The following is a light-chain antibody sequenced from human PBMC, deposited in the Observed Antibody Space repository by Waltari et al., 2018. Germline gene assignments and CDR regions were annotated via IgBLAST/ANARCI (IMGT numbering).Light chain of an antibody. CDR3: TSYAGAHNVL. CDR2: EVT. J-gene: IGLJ2*01. V-gene: IGLV2-8*01. CDR1: SADVGTYEY. Sequence: QSALTQPPSASGSPGQSVTISCAGTSADVGTYEYVTWYQQHPGRPPKLIIYEVTKRPSGVAARFSGSKSGNTASLTVSGLQAEDEADYYCTSYAGAHNVLFGGGTKLTVL.